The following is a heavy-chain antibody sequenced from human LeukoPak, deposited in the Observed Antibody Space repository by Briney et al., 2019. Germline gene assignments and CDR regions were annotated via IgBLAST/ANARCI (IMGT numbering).Heavy chain of an antibody. CDR2: FYRGIST. Sequence: GGSLRLSCAASGFTVSSNHMSWVRQAPGKGLEWVSSFYRGISTYYADSVKGRFTTSRDHSKNTVYLQMDSLRPEDTAVYCCARYYDSSGYTQGAFDIWGQGTMVTVS. J-gene: IGHJ3*02. CDR3: ARYYDSSGYTQGAFDI. CDR1: GFTVSSNH. D-gene: IGHD3-22*01. V-gene: IGHV3-66*02.